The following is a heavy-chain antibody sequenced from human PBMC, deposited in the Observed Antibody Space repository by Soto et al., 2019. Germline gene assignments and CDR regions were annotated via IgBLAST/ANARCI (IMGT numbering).Heavy chain of an antibody. V-gene: IGHV1-69*13. CDR2: IIPIFGTA. J-gene: IGHJ4*02. CDR3: ARSKQPYHRFYYDSSGYLLLDY. D-gene: IGHD3-22*01. CDR1: GGTFSSYA. Sequence: SVKVTCKASGGTFSSYAISWVRQAPGQGLEWMGGIIPIFGTANYSQKFQGRVTITADESTSTAYMELSSLRSEDTAVYYCARSKQPYHRFYYDSSGYLLLDYWGQGTLVTVSS.